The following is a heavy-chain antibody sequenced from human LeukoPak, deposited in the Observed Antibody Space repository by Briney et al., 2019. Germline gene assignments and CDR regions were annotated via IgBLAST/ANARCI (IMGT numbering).Heavy chain of an antibody. V-gene: IGHV4-38-2*01. CDR1: GYFISSGYY. D-gene: IGHD3-10*01. CDR2: IYHSGST. CDR3: ARQIRITMVRGVAGY. J-gene: IGHJ4*02. Sequence: SETLSLTCAVSGYFISSGYYWGWIRQPPGKGLEWIGSIYHSGSTYYNPSLKSRVTISVDTSKNQFSLKLSSVTAADTAVYYCARQIRITMVRGVAGYWGQGTLVTVSS.